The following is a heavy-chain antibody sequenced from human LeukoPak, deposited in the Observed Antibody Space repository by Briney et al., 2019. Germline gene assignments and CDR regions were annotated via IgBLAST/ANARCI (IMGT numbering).Heavy chain of an antibody. CDR1: GGSISSYY. CDR2: IYYSGST. J-gene: IGHJ5*02. V-gene: IGHV4-59*08. CDR3: ARQAGGYCSSTSCSNWFDP. D-gene: IGHD2-2*01. Sequence: SETLPLTCTVSGGSISSYYWSWIRQPPGKGLEWIGYIYYSGSTNYNPSLKSRVTISVDTSKNQFSLKLSSVTAADTAVYYCARQAGGYCSSTSCSNWFDPWGQGTLVTVSS.